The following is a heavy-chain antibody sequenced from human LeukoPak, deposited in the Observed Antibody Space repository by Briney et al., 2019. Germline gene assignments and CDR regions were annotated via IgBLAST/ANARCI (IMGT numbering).Heavy chain of an antibody. CDR2: IYPGDSDT. CDR1: GYRFTSYW. D-gene: IGHD3-3*01. Sequence: GESLQISFKGSGYRFTSYWIGWVRQMPGKGLEWMGIIYPGDSDTRYSPSFQGQVTISADKSISTAYLQWSSLKASDTAMYYCARLAGYYDFWSGYPKYYFDYWGQGTLVTVSS. V-gene: IGHV5-51*01. CDR3: ARLAGYYDFWSGYPKYYFDY. J-gene: IGHJ4*02.